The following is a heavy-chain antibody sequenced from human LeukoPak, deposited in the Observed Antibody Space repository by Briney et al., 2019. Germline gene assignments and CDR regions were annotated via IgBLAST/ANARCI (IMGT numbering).Heavy chain of an antibody. J-gene: IGHJ3*02. CDR1: GFTFSSYA. CDR2: ISGSGGST. D-gene: IGHD3-10*01. Sequence: GGSLRLSCAASGFTFSSYAMSWVRQAPGKGLEWVSAISGSGGSTYYADSVKGRFAISRDNSKNTLYLQMNSLRAEDTAVYYCAIGKTYYYGSGSYVDGGFDIWGQGTMVTASS. V-gene: IGHV3-23*01. CDR3: AIGKTYYYGSGSYVDGGFDI.